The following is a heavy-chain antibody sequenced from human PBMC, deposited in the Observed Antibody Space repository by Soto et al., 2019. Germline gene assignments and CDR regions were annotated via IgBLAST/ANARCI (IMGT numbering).Heavy chain of an antibody. Sequence: GGSVRLSCAASGFTFSSYAMSWVRQAPGKGLEWVSAISGSGGSTYYADSVKGRFTISRDNSKNTLYLQMNSLRAEDTAVYYCAKEAFSSGWPTNYYFDYWGQGTLVTVSS. CDR3: AKEAFSSGWPTNYYFDY. V-gene: IGHV3-23*01. CDR2: ISGSGGST. D-gene: IGHD6-19*01. J-gene: IGHJ4*02. CDR1: GFTFSSYA.